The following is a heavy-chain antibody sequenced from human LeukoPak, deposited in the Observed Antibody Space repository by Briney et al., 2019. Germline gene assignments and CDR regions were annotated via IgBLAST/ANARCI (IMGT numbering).Heavy chain of an antibody. J-gene: IGHJ6*03. CDR1: GFTFSSYS. CDR2: ISGSSGTI. V-gene: IGHV3-48*01. Sequence: GGSLRLSCVASGFTFSSYSMNWVRQAPGKGLEWVSYISGSSGTIYYADSVKGRFTISRDKAKNSLYLQMNSLRAEDTAVYYCARRSEFGVFYYMDIWGKGTTVTVSS. D-gene: IGHD3-16*01. CDR3: ARRSEFGVFYYMDI.